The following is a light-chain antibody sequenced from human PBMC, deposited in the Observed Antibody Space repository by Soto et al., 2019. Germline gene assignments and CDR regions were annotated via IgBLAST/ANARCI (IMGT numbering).Light chain of an antibody. CDR2: DVN. J-gene: IGLJ1*01. Sequence: QSALTQPASVSGSPGQSITISCTGTSSDVGGYNYVSWYQQHPGKAPKLMINDVNNRPSGVSNRFSGSKSGNTASLTISGLQAEDEADYFCSSYTTSSTPFVFGTRTKLTVL. CDR3: SSYTTSSTPFV. V-gene: IGLV2-14*01. CDR1: SSDVGGYNY.